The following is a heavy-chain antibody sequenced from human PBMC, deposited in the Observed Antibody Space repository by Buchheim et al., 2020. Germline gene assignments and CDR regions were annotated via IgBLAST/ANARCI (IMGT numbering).Heavy chain of an antibody. J-gene: IGHJ4*02. CDR3: AREGSGGSIFIYYFDY. D-gene: IGHD2-15*01. CDR2: ISSSGSTI. V-gene: IGHV3-48*03. Sequence: EVQLVESGGGLVQPGGSLRLSCAASGFTFSSYEMNWVRQAPGKGLEWVSYISSSGSTIYYADSVKGRFTISRDKAKNQLYLQMNSLRAEDTAVYYCAREGSGGSIFIYYFDYWGQGTL. CDR1: GFTFSSYE.